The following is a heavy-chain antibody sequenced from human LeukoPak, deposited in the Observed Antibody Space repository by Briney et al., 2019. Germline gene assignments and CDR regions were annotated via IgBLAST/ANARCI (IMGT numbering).Heavy chain of an antibody. CDR2: ISSSSSYI. D-gene: IGHD6-13*01. CDR3: ARDKIAAAGTDYYYAMDV. V-gene: IGHV3-21*01. Sequence: GGSLRLSCAASRFTFSSYSMNWVRQAPGKGLEWVSSISSSSSYIYYADSVKGRFTISRDNAKNSLYLQMNSLRAKDTAVYYCARDKIAAAGTDYYYAMDVWGRGTTVTVSS. J-gene: IGHJ6*02. CDR1: RFTFSSYS.